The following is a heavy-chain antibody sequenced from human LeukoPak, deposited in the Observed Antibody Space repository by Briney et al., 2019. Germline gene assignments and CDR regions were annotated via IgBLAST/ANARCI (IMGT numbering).Heavy chain of an antibody. CDR2: INHSGST. J-gene: IGHJ2*01. D-gene: IGHD5/OR15-5a*01. CDR1: VGSFSGHY. Sequence: SETLSLTCAVYVGSFSGHYWSWIRQSPGGGLEWIGEINHSGSTNYNPSLKSRVTISVDTSKNQFSLKLTPVTAADTAVYYCVGRECLRSYWHFDLWGRGTLVTVSS. V-gene: IGHV4-34*01. CDR3: VGRECLRSYWHFDL.